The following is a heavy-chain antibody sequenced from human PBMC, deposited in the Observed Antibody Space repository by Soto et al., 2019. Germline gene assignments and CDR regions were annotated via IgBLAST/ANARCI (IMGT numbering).Heavy chain of an antibody. V-gene: IGHV6-1*01. Sequence: SQTLSLTCAISGDSVSSNSAAWNWIRQSPSRGLEWLGRTYYRSKWYNDYAVSVKSRITINPDTSKNQFSLQLNSVTPEDTAVYYCARVEVVVVPAAIHSGSSPFDPWGQGTLVTVSS. J-gene: IGHJ5*02. CDR1: GDSVSSNSAA. D-gene: IGHD2-2*01. CDR2: TYYRSKWYN. CDR3: ARVEVVVVPAAIHSGSSPFDP.